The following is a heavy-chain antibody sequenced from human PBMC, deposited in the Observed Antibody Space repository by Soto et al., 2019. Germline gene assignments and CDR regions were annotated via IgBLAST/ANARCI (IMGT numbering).Heavy chain of an antibody. CDR1: GGTFSSYA. D-gene: IGHD2-2*03. J-gene: IGHJ6*02. CDR3: ARGPLDIVVVPAAGLDNYYYYGMDV. V-gene: IGHV1-69*01. Sequence: QVQLVQSGAEVKKPGSSVKVSCKASGGTFSSYAISWVRQAPGQGLEWMGGIIPIFGTANYAQKFQGRVTINADESTSTAYMELSSLRSEDTAVYYCARGPLDIVVVPAAGLDNYYYYGMDVWGQGTTVTVSS. CDR2: IIPIFGTA.